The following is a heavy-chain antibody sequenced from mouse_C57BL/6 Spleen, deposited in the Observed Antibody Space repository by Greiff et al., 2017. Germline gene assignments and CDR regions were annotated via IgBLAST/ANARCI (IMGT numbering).Heavy chain of an antibody. Sequence: QVQLQQSGAELVKPGASVKISCKASGYAFSSYWMNWVKQRPGKGLEWIGQIYPGDGDTNYNGKFKGKATLTADKSSSTAYMQLSSLTSEDSAVYFCARCGNPYYAMDYWGQGTSVTVSS. CDR3: ARCGNPYYAMDY. D-gene: IGHD2-1*01. J-gene: IGHJ4*01. CDR2: IYPGDGDT. V-gene: IGHV1-80*01. CDR1: GYAFSSYW.